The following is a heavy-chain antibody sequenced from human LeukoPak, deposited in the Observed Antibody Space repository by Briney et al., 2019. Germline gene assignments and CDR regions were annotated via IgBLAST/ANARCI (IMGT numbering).Heavy chain of an antibody. V-gene: IGHV3-23*01. CDR2: ISGSGGST. D-gene: IGHD3-9*01. CDR3: KQKTAYEILTGYSYYFDY. J-gene: IGHJ4*02. Sequence: GGSLKLSCAASGFTFSSYALSLVRQAPGKGLEWVSGISGSGGSTSYADSVKGRFTISRDNSRNTLYLQMNSLRAEDTAVFFFKQKTAYEILTGYSYYFDYWGQGTLVTVSS. CDR1: GFTFSSYA.